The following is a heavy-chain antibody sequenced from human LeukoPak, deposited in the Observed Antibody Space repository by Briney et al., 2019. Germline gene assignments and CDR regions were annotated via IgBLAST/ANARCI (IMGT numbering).Heavy chain of an antibody. CDR1: GFTFSSCA. J-gene: IGHJ4*02. CDR2: ISYDGSNK. D-gene: IGHD6-13*01. V-gene: IGHV3-30-3*01. Sequence: GGSLRLSCAASGFTFSSCAMHWVRQAPGKGLEWVAVISYDGSNKYYADSVKGRFTISRDNSKNTLYLQMNSLRAEDTAVYYCARDVSKAAAGYDYWGQGTLVTVSS. CDR3: ARDVSKAAAGYDY.